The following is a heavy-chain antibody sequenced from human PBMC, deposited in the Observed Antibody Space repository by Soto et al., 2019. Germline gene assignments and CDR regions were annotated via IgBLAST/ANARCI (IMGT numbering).Heavy chain of an antibody. V-gene: IGHV3-30-3*01. CDR3: ARGGYLSYYDSSGYYFRFDY. D-gene: IGHD3-22*01. Sequence: PGGSLRLSCAASGFTFSSYAMHWVRQAPGKGLEWVAVISYDGSNKYYADSVKGRFTISRDNSKNTLYLQMNSLRAEDTAVYYCARGGYLSYYDSSGYYFRFDYWGQGTLVTVSS. CDR1: GFTFSSYA. J-gene: IGHJ4*02. CDR2: ISYDGSNK.